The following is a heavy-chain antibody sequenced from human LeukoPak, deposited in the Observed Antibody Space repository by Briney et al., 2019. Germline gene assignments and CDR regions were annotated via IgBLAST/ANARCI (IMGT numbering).Heavy chain of an antibody. V-gene: IGHV4-31*03. CDR3: ARASLYGSGSYYPAYFDY. D-gene: IGHD3-10*01. CDR1: GGSISSGGYY. Sequence: PSQTLSLTCIVAGGSISSGGYYWSWIRQHPGKGLEWIGYMLYSGTTHYNPSLKSRVTISEDASKNQFSLKLSSVTAADTAVYYCARASLYGSGSYYPAYFDYWGHGTLGTVST. CDR2: MLYSGTT. J-gene: IGHJ4*01.